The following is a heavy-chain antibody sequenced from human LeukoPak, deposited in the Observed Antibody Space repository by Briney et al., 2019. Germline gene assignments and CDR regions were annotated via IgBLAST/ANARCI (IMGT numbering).Heavy chain of an antibody. Sequence: GGSLRLSCAASGFTFSDSWMSWVRRAPGKGLEWVANMNQDGSAKDYVDSVKGRFTISRDNARNSLYLQMSSLRAEDTAVYYCAPYTHWVAGDVWGQGTAVTVSS. V-gene: IGHV3-7*01. CDR2: MNQDGSAK. D-gene: IGHD3-16*01. J-gene: IGHJ6*02. CDR3: APYTHWVAGDV. CDR1: GFTFSDSW.